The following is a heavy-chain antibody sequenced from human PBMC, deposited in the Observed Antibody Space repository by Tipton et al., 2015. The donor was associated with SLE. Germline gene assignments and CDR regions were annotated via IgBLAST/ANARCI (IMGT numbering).Heavy chain of an antibody. V-gene: IGHV3-30*02. CDR1: GFHFSTYG. D-gene: IGHD6-19*01. CDR2: IRYDGSVE. J-gene: IGHJ4*02. CDR3: AKVGSGWYGVDY. Sequence: SLRLSCAASGFHFSTYGMHWVRQAPGKGLEWVAFIRYDGSVEDYADSVKGRFTISRDNSKNTLYLQMNNLRDEDTAAHHCAKVGSGWYGVDYWGQRIMVTVSS.